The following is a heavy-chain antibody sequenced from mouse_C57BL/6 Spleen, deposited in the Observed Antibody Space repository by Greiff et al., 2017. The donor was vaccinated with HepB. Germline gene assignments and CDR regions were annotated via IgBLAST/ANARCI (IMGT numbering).Heavy chain of an antibody. CDR3: ARKGGYGSSYDYAMDY. Sequence: QVQLQQPGAELVRPGSSVKLSCKASGYTFTSYWMHWVKQRPIQGLEWIGNIDPSDSETHYNQKFKDKATLTVDKSSSTAYMQLSSLTSEDSAVYYCARKGGYGSSYDYAMDYWGQGTSVTVSS. D-gene: IGHD1-1*01. J-gene: IGHJ4*01. CDR1: GYTFTSYW. V-gene: IGHV1-52*01. CDR2: IDPSDSET.